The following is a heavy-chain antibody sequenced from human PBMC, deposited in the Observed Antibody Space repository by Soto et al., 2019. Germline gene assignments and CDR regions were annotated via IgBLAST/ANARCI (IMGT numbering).Heavy chain of an antibody. CDR2: ISAYNGNT. Sequence: GXPGKVACNASGYPLTSCGIIWVRQSPGQGLEWMGWISAYNGNTNYAQKLQGRVTMTTDTSTSTAYMELRSLRSDDTAVYYCARVRTIFGAVIMADGMDVWGQGTTVTVSS. J-gene: IGHJ6*02. D-gene: IGHD3-3*01. CDR3: ARVRTIFGAVIMADGMDV. V-gene: IGHV1-18*01. CDR1: GYPLTSCG.